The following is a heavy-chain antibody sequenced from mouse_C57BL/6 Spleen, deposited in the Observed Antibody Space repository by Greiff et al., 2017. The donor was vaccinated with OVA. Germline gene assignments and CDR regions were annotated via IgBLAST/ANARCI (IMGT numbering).Heavy chain of an antibody. J-gene: IGHJ4*01. CDR2: IYPGDGDT. Sequence: QVQLKQSGAELVKPGASVKISCKASGYAFSSYWMNWVKQRPGKGLEWIGQIYPGDGDTNYNGKFKGKATLTADKSSSTAYMQLSSLTSEDSAVYFCARSDYDGYYAMDYWGQGTSVTVSS. D-gene: IGHD2-4*01. CDR1: GYAFSSYW. CDR3: ARSDYDGYYAMDY. V-gene: IGHV1-80*01.